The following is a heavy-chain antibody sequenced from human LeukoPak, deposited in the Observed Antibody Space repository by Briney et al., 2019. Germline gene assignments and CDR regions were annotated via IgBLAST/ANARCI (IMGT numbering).Heavy chain of an antibody. Sequence: GGSLRLSCAASGFKFDDYGMSWVRQAPGKGLEWVSGISWNGGNTGYSDSVKGRFTISRDNAKNSVFLQVNSLRADDTAFYYCAREGIYCVNGVCYLDYWGQGTLVTVSS. CDR2: ISWNGGNT. J-gene: IGHJ4*02. V-gene: IGHV3-20*04. CDR3: AREGIYCVNGVCYLDY. CDR1: GFKFDDYG. D-gene: IGHD2-8*01.